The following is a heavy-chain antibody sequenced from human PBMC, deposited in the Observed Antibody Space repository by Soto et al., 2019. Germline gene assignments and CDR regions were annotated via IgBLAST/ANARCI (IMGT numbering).Heavy chain of an antibody. V-gene: IGHV3-15*01. D-gene: IGHD6-13*01. CDR2: IKSKTDGGTT. Sequence: GGSLRLSCAASGFTFSNAWMSWVRQAPGKGLEWVGRIKSKTDGGTTDYAAPVKGRFTISRDDSKNTLYLQMNSLKTEDTAVYYCTTDRIAAAGLSHYYYSGMDVWGQGTTVTVSS. CDR1: GFTFSNAW. J-gene: IGHJ6*02. CDR3: TTDRIAAAGLSHYYYSGMDV.